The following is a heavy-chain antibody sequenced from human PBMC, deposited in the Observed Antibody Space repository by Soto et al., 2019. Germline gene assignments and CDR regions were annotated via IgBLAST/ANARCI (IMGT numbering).Heavy chain of an antibody. CDR3: ARDLTTATDGG. V-gene: IGHV1-69*08. J-gene: IGHJ4*02. Sequence: QVQLVQSGAEVKKPGSSVKVSCKASGGTFSSYTISWVRQAPGQGLEWMGRIIPILGIENYAQKLQGRVTITADKSTSTAYMELSSLRSEDTAVYYCARDLTTATDGGWGQGALVTVSS. D-gene: IGHD2-21*02. CDR1: GGTFSSYT. CDR2: IIPILGIE.